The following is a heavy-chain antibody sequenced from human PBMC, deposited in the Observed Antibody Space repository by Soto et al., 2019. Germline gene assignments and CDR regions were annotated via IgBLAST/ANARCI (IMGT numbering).Heavy chain of an antibody. V-gene: IGHV3-7*04. J-gene: IGHJ4*02. CDR1: GFTLSGYW. CDR3: ARGGGNFDQ. CDR2: VKQDGSNK. Sequence: EVQLVESGGGLVQPGGSLRLTCAASGFTLSGYWMSWVRQAPGKGLEWVANVKQDGSNKYYVDSVKGRFTISRDNAKNLLYLKMNSLRVEDTAVYYCARGGGNFDQWGQGTLVTVSS. D-gene: IGHD3-16*01.